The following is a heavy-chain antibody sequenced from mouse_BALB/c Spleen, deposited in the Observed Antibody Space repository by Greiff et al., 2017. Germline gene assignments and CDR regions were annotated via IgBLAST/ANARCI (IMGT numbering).Heavy chain of an antibody. Sequence: VQLQQSGSVLVRPGASVKLSCKASGYTFTSSWMHWAKQRPGQGLEWIGEIHPNSGNTNYNEKFKGKATLTVDTSSSTAYVDLSSLTSEDSAVYYCARGGYYGAFMDYWGQGTSVTVSS. J-gene: IGHJ4*01. CDR2: IHPNSGNT. V-gene: IGHV1S130*01. D-gene: IGHD1-1*01. CDR1: GYTFTSSW. CDR3: ARGGYYGAFMDY.